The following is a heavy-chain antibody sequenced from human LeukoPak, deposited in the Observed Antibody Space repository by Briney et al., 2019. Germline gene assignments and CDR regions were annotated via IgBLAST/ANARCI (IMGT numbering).Heavy chain of an antibody. CDR1: GGSISSGGYY. D-gene: IGHD3-22*01. J-gene: IGHJ4*02. CDR2: IYYSGST. Sequence: SQTLSLTCTVSGGSISSGGYYWSWIRQHPGKGLEWIGYIYYSGSTYYNPSLKSRVTISVDTSKNQFSLKLSSVTAADTAVYYCARARDSRGYQFKGFDYWGQGTLVTVSS. CDR3: ARARDSRGYQFKGFDY. V-gene: IGHV4-31*03.